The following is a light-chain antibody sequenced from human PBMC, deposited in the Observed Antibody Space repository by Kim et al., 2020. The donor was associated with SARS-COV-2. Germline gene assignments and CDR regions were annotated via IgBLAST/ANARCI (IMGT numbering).Light chain of an antibody. CDR2: YDS. CDR3: QVWDSRVV. V-gene: IGLV3-21*04. CDR1: NIGSKS. J-gene: IGLJ2*01. Sequence: SYELTQPPSVSVAPGKTARITCGGNNIGSKSVHWYQQKPGQAPVLVIYYDSDRPSGIPERFSGSNSGNTATLTISRVEAGDEADYYCQVWDSRVVFGGGTQLNVL.